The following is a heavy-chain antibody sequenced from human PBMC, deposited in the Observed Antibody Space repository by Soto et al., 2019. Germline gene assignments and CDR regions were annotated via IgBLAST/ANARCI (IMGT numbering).Heavy chain of an antibody. CDR3: ARVSSSIVVVPDYGMDV. Sequence: QLQLVQSGVEVKKPGASVKVSCKASGYTFISHGISWVRQAPGQGLEWMGWISGKNGSTNYAQKLQGMDTLTTDTPTSTAYMELRSLRSDDTAVYYCARVSSSIVVVPDYGMDVWGQGTTATVAS. V-gene: IGHV1-18*04. CDR1: GYTFISHG. J-gene: IGHJ6*02. D-gene: IGHD2-15*01. CDR2: ISGKNGST.